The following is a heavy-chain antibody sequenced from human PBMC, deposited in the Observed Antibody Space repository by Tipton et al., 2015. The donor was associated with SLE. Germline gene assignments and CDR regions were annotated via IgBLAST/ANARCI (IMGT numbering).Heavy chain of an antibody. CDR3: ARSLRFLEWEFDP. CDR1: GASISTYY. Sequence: TLSLTCTVSGASISTYYWSWIRQPPGKGLEWIGYIYYSGSTNYNPSLRSRVTISVDTSNNQFSLKLTSVTAADTAVYYCARSLRFLEWEFDPWGQGTLVTVSS. D-gene: IGHD3-3*01. CDR2: IYYSGST. V-gene: IGHV4-59*01. J-gene: IGHJ5*02.